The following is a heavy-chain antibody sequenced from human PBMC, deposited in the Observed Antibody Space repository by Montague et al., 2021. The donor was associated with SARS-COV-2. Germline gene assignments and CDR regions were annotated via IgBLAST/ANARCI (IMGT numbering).Heavy chain of an antibody. V-gene: IGHV3-30*19. CDR1: GFTFSSYG. CDR3: ARHLAVDDYVWGSLVHYYYYGMDV. J-gene: IGHJ6*02. D-gene: IGHD3-16*01. CDR2: ISYDGSNK. Sequence: SLRLSCAASGFTFSSYGMHLVRQAPGKGLEWVAVISYDGSNKYYADSVKGRFTISRDNSKNTLYLQMNSLRAEDTAVYYCARHLAVDDYVWGSLVHYYYYGMDVWGQGTTVTVSS.